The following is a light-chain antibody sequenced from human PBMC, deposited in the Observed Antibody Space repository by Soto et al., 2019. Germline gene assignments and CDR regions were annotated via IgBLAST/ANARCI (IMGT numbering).Light chain of an antibody. V-gene: IGKV3-20*01. Sequence: EIVLTQSPATLSLSPGDRATLSCRASQSVSRSYLACYQKKPGQAPSLLIYGASIRSTGIPYRFSGSGSGTDFTLTISRLEPEAFAMYYCQQYDSSPYTFGQGTKLEIK. J-gene: IGKJ2*01. CDR3: QQYDSSPYT. CDR2: GAS. CDR1: QSVSRSY.